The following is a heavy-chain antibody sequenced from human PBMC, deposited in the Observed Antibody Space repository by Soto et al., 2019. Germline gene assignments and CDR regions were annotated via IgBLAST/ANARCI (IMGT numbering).Heavy chain of an antibody. Sequence: QVQLVESGGGVVQPGRSLRLSCAASGFTFSSYAMHWVRQAPGKGLEWVAVISYDGSNKYYADSVKGRFTISRDNSKNTLYLQMNSRRAEDTAVYYCARGRYCISTSCCRGASWFDPWGQGTLVTVSS. CDR2: ISYDGSNK. CDR1: GFTFSSYA. V-gene: IGHV3-30-3*01. J-gene: IGHJ5*02. D-gene: IGHD2-2*01. CDR3: ARGRYCISTSCCRGASWFDP.